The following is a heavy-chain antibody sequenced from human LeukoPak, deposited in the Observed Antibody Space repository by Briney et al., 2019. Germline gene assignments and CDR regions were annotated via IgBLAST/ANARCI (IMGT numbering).Heavy chain of an antibody. Sequence: GGSLRLSCAASGFIVSTYAMTWVRQAPGKGLEWVSVISASGTTHYADSMKGQFTISRDNSKNTVYLQLSSLRPEDTAVYYCVQDQVFRGSGSYGDYWGQGTLVTVSS. CDR1: GFIVSTYA. V-gene: IGHV3-23*01. CDR2: ISASGTT. CDR3: VQDQVFRGSGSYGDY. D-gene: IGHD3-10*01. J-gene: IGHJ4*02.